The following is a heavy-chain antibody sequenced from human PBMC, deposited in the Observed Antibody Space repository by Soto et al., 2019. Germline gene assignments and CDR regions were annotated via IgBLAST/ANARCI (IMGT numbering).Heavy chain of an antibody. CDR3: ARDSSGYPTPTFDY. CDR1: GGSISSGGYY. V-gene: IGHV4-31*03. J-gene: IGHJ4*02. D-gene: IGHD3-22*01. Sequence: PSETLSLTCTVSGGSISSGGYYWSWIRQHPGKGLEWIGYIYYSGSTYYNPSLKSRVTISVDTSKNQFSLKLSSVTAADTAVYYCARDSSGYPTPTFDYWGQGTLVTVSS. CDR2: IYYSGST.